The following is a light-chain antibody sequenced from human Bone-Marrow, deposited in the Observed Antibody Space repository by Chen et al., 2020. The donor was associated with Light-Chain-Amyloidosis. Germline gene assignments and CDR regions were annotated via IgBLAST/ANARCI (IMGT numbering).Light chain of an antibody. CDR1: QSINYT. Sequence: EIVMTQSPATLSVSPGERATLSCRASQSINYTLAWYQPKPGQAPRLLIYGASTRATGIPARVSGSGSGTEFTLTISSMESEDVAIYYCQQYNNWPGTFGPGTKVDIK. CDR3: QQYNNWPGT. CDR2: GAS. J-gene: IGKJ3*01. V-gene: IGKV3-15*01.